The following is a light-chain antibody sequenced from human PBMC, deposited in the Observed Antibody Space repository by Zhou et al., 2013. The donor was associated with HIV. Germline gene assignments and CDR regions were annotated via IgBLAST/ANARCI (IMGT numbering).Light chain of an antibody. CDR1: QSISSY. Sequence: DIQMTQSPSSLSASVGDRVTITCRASQSISSYLNWYQQKPGKAPKLLIYAASSLQSGVPSRFSGSGSGTDFTLTISSLQPEHFATYYCQQSYITPSTFGQGTRLEIK. V-gene: IGKV1-39*01. CDR2: AAS. CDR3: QQSYITPST. J-gene: IGKJ5*01.